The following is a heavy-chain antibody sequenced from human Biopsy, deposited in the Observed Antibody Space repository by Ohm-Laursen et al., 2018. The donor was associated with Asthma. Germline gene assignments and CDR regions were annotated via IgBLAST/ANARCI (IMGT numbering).Heavy chain of an antibody. V-gene: IGHV3-74*01. CDR2: INVEGTTT. J-gene: IGHJ4*02. CDR3: AREGVAGTHIED. CDR1: GFTFDDYA. Sequence: GSLRLSCAASGFTFDDYAMHWVRQAPGKGLEWVSRINVEGTTTNYADSVKGRFTISRDNSKNTLSLQMNSLTAEDTAVYYCAREGVAGTHIEDWGQGTLVTVSS. D-gene: IGHD6-19*01.